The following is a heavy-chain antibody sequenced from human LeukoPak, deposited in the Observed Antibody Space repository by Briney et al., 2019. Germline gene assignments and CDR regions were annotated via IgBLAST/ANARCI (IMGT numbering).Heavy chain of an antibody. J-gene: IGHJ5*02. D-gene: IGHD6-19*01. CDR3: ARRGYSSGSNWFDP. V-gene: IGHV4-59*08. CDR1: GGSISSYY. CDR2: IYYIVRT. Sequence: LETLSLTCSVSGGSISSYYWSWIRQPPGKGLEWIGYIYYIVRTDYKPSVKSRATISIDTSRNQFSLQLSSVTAADTAVYYCARRGYSSGSNWFDPWGQGTLVTVSS.